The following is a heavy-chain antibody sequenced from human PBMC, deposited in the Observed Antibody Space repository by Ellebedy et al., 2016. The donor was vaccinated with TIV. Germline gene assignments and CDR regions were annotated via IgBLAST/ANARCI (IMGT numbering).Heavy chain of an antibody. CDR1: GFTFNSYG. CDR3: AKELVHAIHGFDI. V-gene: IGHV3-30*18. D-gene: IGHD2-8*02. Sequence: GESLKISCAASGFTFNSYGMHWVRQAPGKGLEWVAVISNDERTQYYVDSVKGRFTISRDNYKNTVYLQMKSLSAEDTAIYYCAKELVHAIHGFDIWGQGTMVTVSS. J-gene: IGHJ3*02. CDR2: ISNDERTQ.